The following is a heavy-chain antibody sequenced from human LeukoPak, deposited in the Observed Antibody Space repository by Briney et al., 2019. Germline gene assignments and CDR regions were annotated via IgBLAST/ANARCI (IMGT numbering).Heavy chain of an antibody. J-gene: IGHJ4*02. Sequence: GGSLRLSCAASGFTFSSYAMSWVRQAPGKGLERVSGISGSGDNTYYADSVKGRFTISRDNSKNTLYLQMNSLRAEDTAVYYCAKDPGDSSGYDYWGQGTLVTVSS. V-gene: IGHV3-23*01. D-gene: IGHD3-22*01. CDR1: GFTFSSYA. CDR2: ISGSGDNT. CDR3: AKDPGDSSGYDY.